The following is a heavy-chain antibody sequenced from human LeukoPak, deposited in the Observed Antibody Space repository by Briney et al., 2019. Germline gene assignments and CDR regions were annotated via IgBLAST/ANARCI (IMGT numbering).Heavy chain of an antibody. Sequence: PGGSLRLSCAASGFTFSGSAIHWVRQASGKGLEWVGRIRSKTNTYATAYAASVKGRFTISRDDSKNTAYLQMNSLKTEDTAVYYCARVRAVAGTPPDYWGQGTLVTVSS. V-gene: IGHV3-73*01. CDR2: IRSKTNTYAT. D-gene: IGHD6-19*01. CDR3: ARVRAVAGTPPDY. CDR1: GFTFSGSA. J-gene: IGHJ4*02.